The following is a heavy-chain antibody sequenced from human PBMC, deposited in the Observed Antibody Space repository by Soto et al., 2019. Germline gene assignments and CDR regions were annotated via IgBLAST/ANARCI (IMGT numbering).Heavy chain of an antibody. Sequence: GGALRLSFAASGFTFSNQFKDWVRQARGKGLEWVGRMQNKAHGYMTEYGASMEGRVSISRDDSKNSLYLQVNRLKTEDTAFYFSACIRAEFGYWGPVT. D-gene: IGHD3-10*01. V-gene: IGHV3-72*01. CDR2: MQNKAHGYMT. CDR3: ACIRAEFGY. CDR1: GFTFSNQF. J-gene: IGHJ4*02.